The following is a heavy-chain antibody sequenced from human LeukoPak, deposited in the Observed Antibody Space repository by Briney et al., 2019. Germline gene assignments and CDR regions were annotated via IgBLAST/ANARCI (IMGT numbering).Heavy chain of an antibody. V-gene: IGHV4-31*03. D-gene: IGHD5-18*01. CDR1: GGSISSGGYY. Sequence: SETPSLTCTVSGGSISSGGYYWSWIRQHPGKGLEWIGYIYYSGSTYYNPSLKSRVTISVDTSKNQFSLKLSSVTAADTAVYYCASATLVDTAMASGYWGQGTLVTVSS. CDR3: ASATLVDTAMASGY. J-gene: IGHJ4*02. CDR2: IYYSGST.